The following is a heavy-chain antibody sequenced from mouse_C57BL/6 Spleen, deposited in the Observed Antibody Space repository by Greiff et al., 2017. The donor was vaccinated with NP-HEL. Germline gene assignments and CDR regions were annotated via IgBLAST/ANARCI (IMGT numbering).Heavy chain of an antibody. CDR3: ASALYYSNYVNYFDY. CDR2: FYPGSGSI. CDR1: GYTFTEYT. V-gene: IGHV1-62-2*01. Sequence: QVQLQQSGAELVKPGASVKLSCKASGYTFTEYTIHWVKQRSGQGLEWIGWFYPGSGSIKYNEKFKDKATLTVDKSSSTAYMQLSSLTSEDSAVYYCASALYYSNYVNYFDYWGQGTTLTVSS. J-gene: IGHJ2*01. D-gene: IGHD2-5*01.